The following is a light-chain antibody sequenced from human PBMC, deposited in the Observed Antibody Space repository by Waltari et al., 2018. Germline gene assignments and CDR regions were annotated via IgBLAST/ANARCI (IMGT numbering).Light chain of an antibody. J-gene: IGLJ2*01. CDR2: DVR. V-gene: IGLV2-11*01. Sequence: QSALTQPRSVSGSPGQSVTISCTETNSDIDPFNYVSWYQPHPGKAPKLVIYDVRVRPSWVPVRFSGSRSGNTASLIIPGPQAEDESDYYCSSFPGGSLVFGGGTELTVL. CDR1: NSDIDPFNY. CDR3: SSFPGGSLV.